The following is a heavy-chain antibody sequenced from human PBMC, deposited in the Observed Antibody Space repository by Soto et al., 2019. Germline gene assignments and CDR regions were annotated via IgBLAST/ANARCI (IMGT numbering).Heavy chain of an antibody. CDR1: GGTFSSYA. CDR2: IIPIFGTA. D-gene: IGHD3-16*01. Sequence: SVKVSCKXSGGTFSSYAISWVRQAPGQGLEWMGGIIPIFGTANYAQKFQGRVTITADKSTSTAYMELSSLRSEDTAVYYCAREPVVGDYYYYYGMDVWGQGTTVTVSS. J-gene: IGHJ6*02. CDR3: AREPVVGDYYYYYGMDV. V-gene: IGHV1-69*06.